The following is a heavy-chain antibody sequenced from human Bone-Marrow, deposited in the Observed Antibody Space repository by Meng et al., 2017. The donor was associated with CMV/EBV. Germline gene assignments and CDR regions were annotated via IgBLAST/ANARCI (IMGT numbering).Heavy chain of an antibody. D-gene: IGHD6-6*01. V-gene: IGHV3-21*01. J-gene: IGHJ3*02. CDR1: GFTFSSYS. CDR3: ARPGQRLRQQLVGALYAFDI. CDR2: ISSSRYI. Sequence: GGSLRLSCAASGFTFSSYSMNWVRQAPGKGLEWVSSISSSRYIYYADSVKGRFNSSRDNAKNTMYLQMNSLRAKDTAVYYCARPGQRLRQQLVGALYAFDIWGQGTMVTVSS.